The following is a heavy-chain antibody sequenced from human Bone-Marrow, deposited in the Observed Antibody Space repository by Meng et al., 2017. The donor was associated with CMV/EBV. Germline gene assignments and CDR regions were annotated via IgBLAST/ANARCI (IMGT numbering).Heavy chain of an antibody. V-gene: IGHV3-30*02. D-gene: IGHD6-19*01. Sequence: GESLKISCAASGFTFSSYGMHWVRQAPGKGLEWVAFIRYDGSNKYYADSVKGRFTISRDNSKNTLYLQMTSLKSEDTALYYCASNSGRLSRFDPWGQGTLVTVSS. J-gene: IGHJ5*02. CDR1: GFTFSSYG. CDR3: ASNSGRLSRFDP. CDR2: IRYDGSNK.